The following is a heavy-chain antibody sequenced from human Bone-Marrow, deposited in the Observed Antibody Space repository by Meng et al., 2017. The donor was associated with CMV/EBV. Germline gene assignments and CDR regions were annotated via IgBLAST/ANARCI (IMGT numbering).Heavy chain of an antibody. V-gene: IGHV1-2*02. Sequence: ASVKVSCKASGYTFTGYYMHWVRQAPGQGLEWMGWINPNSGRTNYAQKFQGRVTMTRDTSISTAYMELSRLRSDDTAVYYCARVGKKPAAVEKGHFDYWGQGTLVTVSS. CDR3: ARVGKKPAAVEKGHFDY. CDR1: GYTFTGYY. CDR2: INPNSGRT. D-gene: IGHD2-2*01. J-gene: IGHJ4*02.